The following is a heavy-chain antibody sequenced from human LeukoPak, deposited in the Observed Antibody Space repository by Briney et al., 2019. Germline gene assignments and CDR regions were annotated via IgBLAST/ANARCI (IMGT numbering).Heavy chain of an antibody. CDR1: GFTFSSYA. CDR2: IYSGGST. V-gene: IGHV3-53*01. J-gene: IGHJ4*02. Sequence: GGSPRLSCAASGFTFSSYAMSWVRQAPGKGLEWVSVIYSGGSTVYADSVKGRFTLSRDNSKNTLYLQMNSLRAEDTAVYYCARSDYYDSSSYLDYWGQGTLVTVSS. CDR3: ARSDYYDSSSYLDY. D-gene: IGHD3-22*01.